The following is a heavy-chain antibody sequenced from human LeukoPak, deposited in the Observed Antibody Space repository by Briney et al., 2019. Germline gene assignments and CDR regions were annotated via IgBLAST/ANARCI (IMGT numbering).Heavy chain of an antibody. CDR1: GFTFSSYA. V-gene: IGHV3-74*01. D-gene: IGHD3-22*01. CDR3: ARGLDSSGSYIDY. J-gene: IGHJ4*02. Sequence: GRSLRLSCAASGFTFSSYAMHWVRQAPGKGLVWVSRINSDGSSTSYADSVKGRFTISRDNAKNTLYLQMNSLRAEDTAVYYCARGLDSSGSYIDYWGQGTLVTVSS. CDR2: INSDGSST.